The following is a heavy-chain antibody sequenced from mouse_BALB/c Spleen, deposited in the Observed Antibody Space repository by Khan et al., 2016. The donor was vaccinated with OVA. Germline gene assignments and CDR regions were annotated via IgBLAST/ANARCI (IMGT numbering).Heavy chain of an antibody. CDR1: GLTFSRFG. J-gene: IGHJ2*01. V-gene: IGHV5-17*02. CDR2: ISSGSSTI. Sequence: EVKLVESGGGLVQPGGSRKLSCAASGLTFSRFGMHWVRQAPEKGLEWVAYISSGSSTIYYADTVKGRFTISRDNPKNTLFLQMTSLRSEDTAMYYCARDSNFDYWGQGTTLTVSS. CDR3: ARDSNFDY.